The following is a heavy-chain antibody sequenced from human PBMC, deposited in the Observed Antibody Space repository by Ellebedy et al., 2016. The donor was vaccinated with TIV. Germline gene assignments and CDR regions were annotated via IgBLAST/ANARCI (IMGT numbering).Heavy chain of an antibody. CDR1: GLTFSSHA. CDR3: ARANRTGITGGFYFDY. CDR2: LTTGGVT. Sequence: GESLKISCAASGLTFSSHAMRWFRQAPGKGLEWVSALTTGGVTFYADSVKGRFTISRDNAENSLFLQMNSLRAEDTAVYYCARANRTGITGGFYFDYWGQGALVTVSS. V-gene: IGHV3-23*01. J-gene: IGHJ4*02. D-gene: IGHD1-7*01.